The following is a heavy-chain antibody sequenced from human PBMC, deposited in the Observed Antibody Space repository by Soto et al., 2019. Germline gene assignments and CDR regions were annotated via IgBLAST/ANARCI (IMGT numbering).Heavy chain of an antibody. V-gene: IGHV4-31*03. D-gene: IGHD1-26*01. CDR3: ARRGSHYLYFDY. CDR1: GGSISSGGYY. J-gene: IGHJ4*02. CDR2: IHHSGST. Sequence: TLSLTCTVSGGSISSGGYYWSWIRQQPGKGLEWIAYIHHSGSTYYNPSLKSRVSISVDTSKNQFSLKLGSVTAADTAVYYCARRGSHYLYFDYWGQGTQVTVSS.